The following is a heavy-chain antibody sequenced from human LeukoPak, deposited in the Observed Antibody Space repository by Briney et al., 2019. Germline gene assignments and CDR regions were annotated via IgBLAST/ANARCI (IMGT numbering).Heavy chain of an antibody. D-gene: IGHD5-12*01. Sequence: SXTLSLTCTVSGYSISSGYYWGWIRPPPGKGREWIGNIYHSGSTYYNPSLKSRVTISVDTSKNQFSLKLSSVTAADTAVYYCARGLDVATIVYWGQGTLVTVSS. CDR3: ARGLDVATIVY. CDR2: IYHSGST. CDR1: GYSISSGYY. V-gene: IGHV4-38-2*02. J-gene: IGHJ4*02.